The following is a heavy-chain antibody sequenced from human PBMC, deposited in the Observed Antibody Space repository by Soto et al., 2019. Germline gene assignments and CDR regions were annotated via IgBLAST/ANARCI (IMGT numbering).Heavy chain of an antibody. Sequence: GGSLRLSCAASGFTVSSHYMSWVRRAPGKGLEWVSIIYGGGATSYADSVKGRFTISRDNSKNTVHLQMNALRAEDTAVYYCARDAKNSSAFDYWGQGTLVTVSS. J-gene: IGHJ4*02. CDR2: IYGGGAT. CDR1: GFTVSSHY. CDR3: ARDAKNSSAFDY. D-gene: IGHD5-18*01. V-gene: IGHV3-53*01.